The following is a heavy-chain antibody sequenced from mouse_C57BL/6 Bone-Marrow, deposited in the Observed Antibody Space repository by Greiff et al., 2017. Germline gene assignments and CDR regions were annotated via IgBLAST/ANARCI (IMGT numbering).Heavy chain of an antibody. Sequence: EVQLQESGGDLVKPGGSLKLSCAASGFTFSSYGMSWVRQTPGKRLEWVATISSGGSYTYYPDRVKGRFTISGDNAKNTLYLQMSSLKSEDTAMYYCARHRGGYYLYDFDYWGQGTTLTVSS. V-gene: IGHV5-6*01. J-gene: IGHJ2*01. CDR3: ARHRGGYYLYDFDY. D-gene: IGHD2-3*01. CDR2: ISSGGSYT. CDR1: GFTFSSYG.